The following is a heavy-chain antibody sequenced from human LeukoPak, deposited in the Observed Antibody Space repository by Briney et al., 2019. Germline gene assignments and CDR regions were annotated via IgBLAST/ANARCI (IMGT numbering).Heavy chain of an antibody. Sequence: ASVKVSCKASGYTFTSYGISWVRQAPGQGLEWMGWISAYNGNTNYAQKLQGRVTMTTDTSTSTAYMQLRSLRSDDTAVYYCARDGGYCSDGTCPSYFDYWGQGTLVTVSS. CDR2: ISAYNGNT. D-gene: IGHD2-15*01. CDR1: GYTFTSYG. CDR3: ARDGGYCSDGTCPSYFDY. J-gene: IGHJ4*02. V-gene: IGHV1-18*01.